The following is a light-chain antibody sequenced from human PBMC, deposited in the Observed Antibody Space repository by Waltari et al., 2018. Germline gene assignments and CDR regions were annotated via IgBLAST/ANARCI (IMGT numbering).Light chain of an antibody. CDR2: EGS. V-gene: IGLV2-23*01. Sequence: QSALTQPASVSGSPGQSITVSCTGTSSDVGRYNLVSWYQQHPGKAPKLMIYEGSKRPAGVSNRFSGSNSGNTASLTISGLQAEDEADYYCCSYAGSSTLLFGGGTKVTVL. J-gene: IGLJ2*01. CDR1: SSDVGRYNL. CDR3: CSYAGSSTLL.